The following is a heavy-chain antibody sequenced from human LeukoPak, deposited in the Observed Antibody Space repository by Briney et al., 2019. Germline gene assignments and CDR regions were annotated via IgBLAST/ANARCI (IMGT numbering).Heavy chain of an antibody. J-gene: IGHJ3*02. CDR2: ISWNSGSI. D-gene: IGHD3-22*01. V-gene: IGHV3-9*01. Sequence: GRSLRLSCAASGFTFDDYAMHWVRQAPGKGLEWVSGISWNSGSIGYADSVKGRFTISRDNSKNTLDLQMNSLRADDTAVYFCAKDVTMMIVAAPMSNAFDIWGQGTMVTVSS. CDR1: GFTFDDYA. CDR3: AKDVTMMIVAAPMSNAFDI.